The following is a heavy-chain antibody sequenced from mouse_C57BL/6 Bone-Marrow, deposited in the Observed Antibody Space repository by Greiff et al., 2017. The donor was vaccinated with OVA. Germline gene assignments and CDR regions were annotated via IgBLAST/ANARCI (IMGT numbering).Heavy chain of an antibody. CDR1: GYTFTDYY. V-gene: IGHV1-19*01. J-gene: IGHJ3*01. Sequence: VQLQQSGPVLVKPGASVKMSCKASGYTFTDYYMNWVKQSHGKSLEWIGVLNPYNGGTSYNQKFKGKATLTVDKSSSTAYMELNSLTSEDSAVYYCARIYGDDVWFAYWGQGTLVTVSA. D-gene: IGHD2-2*01. CDR3: ARIYGDDVWFAY. CDR2: LNPYNGGT.